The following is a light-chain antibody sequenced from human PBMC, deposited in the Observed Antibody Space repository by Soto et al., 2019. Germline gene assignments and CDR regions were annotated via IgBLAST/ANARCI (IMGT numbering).Light chain of an antibody. CDR2: KDI. J-gene: IGLJ1*01. Sequence: SYELTQTPSVSVSPGQTARMTCSGDALPKQNAYWYQQKPGQAPVLVIYKDIERPSGIPERFSGSSSGTTVTLTISRVQAEDEADYYCQSADNSGIYYVFGTGTKVTVL. CDR3: QSADNSGIYYV. CDR1: ALPKQN. V-gene: IGLV3-25*03.